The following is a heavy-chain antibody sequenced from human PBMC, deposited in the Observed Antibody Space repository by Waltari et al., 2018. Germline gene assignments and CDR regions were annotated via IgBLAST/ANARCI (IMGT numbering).Heavy chain of an antibody. CDR3: ARGSQWLDDDAFDI. CDR2: INAGNGNT. J-gene: IGHJ3*02. CDR1: GYTFTSYA. D-gene: IGHD6-19*01. Sequence: QVQLVQSGAEVKKPGASVKVSCKASGYTFTSYAMHWVRQAPGQRLEWMGWINAGNGNTKYSQKFQGRVTITRDTSASTAYMELSSLRSEDTAVYYCARGSQWLDDDAFDIWGQGTMVTVSS. V-gene: IGHV1-3*01.